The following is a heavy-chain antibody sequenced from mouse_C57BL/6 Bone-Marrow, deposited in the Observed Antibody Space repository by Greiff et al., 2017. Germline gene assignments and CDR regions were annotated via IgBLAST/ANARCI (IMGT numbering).Heavy chain of an antibody. Sequence: VQRVESGAELVRPGASVKLSCKASGYTFTDYYINWVKQRPGQGLEWIARIYPGSGNTYYNEKFKGKATLTAEKSSSTAYMQLSSLTSEDSAVYFCARFITTVVDVWGTGTTVTVSS. J-gene: IGHJ1*03. CDR2: IYPGSGNT. CDR3: ARFITTVVDV. CDR1: GYTFTDYY. D-gene: IGHD1-1*01. V-gene: IGHV1-76*01.